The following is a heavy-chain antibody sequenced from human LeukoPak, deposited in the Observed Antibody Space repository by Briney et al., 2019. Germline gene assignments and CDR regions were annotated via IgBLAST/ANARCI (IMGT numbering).Heavy chain of an antibody. V-gene: IGHV3-23*01. D-gene: IGHD4-17*01. CDR2: ITGSGRGT. J-gene: IGHJ3*02. CDR1: GLTFSNYA. CDR3: SKDPNGDYVGAFDM. Sequence: PGGSLTLSCTASGLTFSNYATTWVRQAPGKGLEWVSSITGSGRGTYYADSVKGRFSVSRDNSQNTVLLHMNSLRADDTALYYCSKDPNGDYVGAFDMWGPGTMVTVSS.